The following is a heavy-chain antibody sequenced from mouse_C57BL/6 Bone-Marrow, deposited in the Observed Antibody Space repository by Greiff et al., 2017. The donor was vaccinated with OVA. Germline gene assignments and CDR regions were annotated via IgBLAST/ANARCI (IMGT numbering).Heavy chain of an antibody. J-gene: IGHJ1*03. CDR3: AVYYGSSDRYFDV. CDR1: GYSFTDYN. D-gene: IGHD1-1*01. V-gene: IGHV1-39*01. Sequence: EVQLQQSGPELVKPGASVTISCKASGYSFTDYNLNWVKQSNGKSLEWIGVINPNYGTTSYNQKFKGKATLTVDQSSNTAYMQLNSLTSDDSAVYYCAVYYGSSDRYFDVWGTGTTVTVSS. CDR2: INPNYGTT.